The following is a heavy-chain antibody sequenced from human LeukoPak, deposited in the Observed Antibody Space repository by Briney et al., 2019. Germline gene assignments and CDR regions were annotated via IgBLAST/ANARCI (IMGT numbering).Heavy chain of an antibody. CDR3: ARGFGSAAGIQRSSGAFDI. CDR1: GFTFSSYG. CDR2: IRYDGSNK. J-gene: IGHJ3*02. D-gene: IGHD6-13*01. Sequence: GGSLRLSCAASGFTFSSYGMHWVRQAPGKGLEWVAFIRYDGSNKYYADSVKGRFTISRDNSKNTLYLQMNSLRAEDTAVYYCARGFGSAAGIQRSSGAFDIWGQGTMVTVSS. V-gene: IGHV3-30*02.